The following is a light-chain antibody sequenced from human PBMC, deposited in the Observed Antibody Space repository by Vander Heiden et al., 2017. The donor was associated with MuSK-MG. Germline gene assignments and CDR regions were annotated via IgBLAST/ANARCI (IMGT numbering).Light chain of an antibody. J-gene: IGKJ4*01. CDR2: AAS. V-gene: IGKV1-39*01. CDR3: QQSYSTPIT. CDR1: QSISSY. Sequence: DIQMTQSPSSLSASVGDRVTITCRASQSISSYLNWYQQKPGKAPKLLIYAASSLQSGVPSRFSDSGSGTDFTLTISRLQPEDFATYYCQQSYSTPITFGGGTKVEIK.